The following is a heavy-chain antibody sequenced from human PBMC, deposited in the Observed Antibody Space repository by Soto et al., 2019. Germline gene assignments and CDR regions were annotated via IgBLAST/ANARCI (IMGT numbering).Heavy chain of an antibody. Sequence: GGSLRPSCAASGFTVSSNYMSWVRQAPGKGLEWVSVIYSGGSTYYADSVKGRFTISRDNSKNTLYLQMNSLRAEDTAVYYCARDSGLLYAFDIWGQGTMVTVSS. J-gene: IGHJ3*02. CDR1: GFTVSSNY. CDR3: ARDSGLLYAFDI. V-gene: IGHV3-66*01. D-gene: IGHD1-26*01. CDR2: IYSGGST.